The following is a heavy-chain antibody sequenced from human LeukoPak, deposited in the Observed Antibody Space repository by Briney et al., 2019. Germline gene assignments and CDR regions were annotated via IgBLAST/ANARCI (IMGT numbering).Heavy chain of an antibody. CDR2: PYYSGST. CDR1: GGSISSSSYY. CDR3: ARDWDSSGYFDAFDI. Sequence: SETLSLTCTVSGGSISSSSYYWGWIRQPPGNGLEGIGSPYYSGSTYDNPSLKRLITISVDTSKNQFSLKLSSVTAAETAVYYCARDWDSSGYFDAFDIWGQGTMVTVSS. D-gene: IGHD3-22*01. V-gene: IGHV4-39*07. J-gene: IGHJ3*02.